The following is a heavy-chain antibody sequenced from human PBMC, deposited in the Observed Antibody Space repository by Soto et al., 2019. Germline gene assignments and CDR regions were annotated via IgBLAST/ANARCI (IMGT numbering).Heavy chain of an antibody. CDR2: IIPMFGTT. Sequence: QVQLVQSGAEVKKPGSSVKVSCKASGGTFSSYAISWVRQAPGQGLEWMGGIIPMFGTTNYAQKFQVRVTITADESTSTAYMDLSSLRSEDTVVYYCARVLPVVKSFHYWYFDLWGRGTLVTVSS. D-gene: IGHD2-15*01. CDR3: ARVLPVVKSFHYWYFDL. CDR1: GGTFSSYA. J-gene: IGHJ2*01. V-gene: IGHV1-69*12.